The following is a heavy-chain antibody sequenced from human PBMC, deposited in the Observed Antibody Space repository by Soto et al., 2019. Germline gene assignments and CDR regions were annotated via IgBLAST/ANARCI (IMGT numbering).Heavy chain of an antibody. CDR2: ISGSGGST. CDR1: GFTFSSYA. D-gene: IGHD3-10*01. Sequence: PGGSLRLSCAASGFTFSSYAMSWVRQAPGKGLEWVSAISGSGGSTYYADSVKGRFTISRDNSKNTLYLQMNSPRAEDTAVYYCAKRELSNYYYYYMDVWGKGTTVTVSS. CDR3: AKRELSNYYYYYMDV. V-gene: IGHV3-23*01. J-gene: IGHJ6*03.